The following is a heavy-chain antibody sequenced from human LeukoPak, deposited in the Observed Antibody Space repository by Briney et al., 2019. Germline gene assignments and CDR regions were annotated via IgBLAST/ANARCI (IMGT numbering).Heavy chain of an antibody. Sequence: GGSLRLSCAGNGFAFSGYDMHGVRDVPGNGLEWVSTILGSGDTFYADPVKGRFTISRTNAESSLYLQMSSLRAGDTAVYYCTRTGLRGVTGDYHALDVWGQGTTVTVSS. CDR1: GFAFSGYD. J-gene: IGHJ6*02. CDR2: ILGSGDT. D-gene: IGHD2-21*02. V-gene: IGHV3-13*01. CDR3: TRTGLRGVTGDYHALDV.